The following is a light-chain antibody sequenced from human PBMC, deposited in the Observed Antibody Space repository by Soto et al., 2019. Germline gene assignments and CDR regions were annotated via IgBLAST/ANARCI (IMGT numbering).Light chain of an antibody. J-gene: IGKJ5*01. CDR3: MQGTQWPPIT. Sequence: DEVMTQSPLSLPVTLGQPASISCTSSRSLVYSDGNTYLNWFQQRPGQSPRRLIYKVSNRDSGVPDRFSGSGSGTDFTLKISRVEAEDVGVYYCMQGTQWPPITFGQGTRLEIK. CDR1: RSLVYSDGNTY. V-gene: IGKV2-30*01. CDR2: KVS.